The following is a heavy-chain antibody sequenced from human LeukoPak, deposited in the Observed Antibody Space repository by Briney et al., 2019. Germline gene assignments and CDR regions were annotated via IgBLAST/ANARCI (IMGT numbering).Heavy chain of an antibody. D-gene: IGHD5-12*01. J-gene: IGHJ4*02. V-gene: IGHV3-53*01. Sequence: GGSLRLSCAASGFTVSSNYMSWVRQAPGKGLEWVSVIYSGGSTYYADSVKGRFTISRDNSKNTLYLQMNSLRAEDTAVYYCARVGMNSGYVFDYWGQGTLVTVSS. CDR3: ARVGMNSGYVFDY. CDR2: IYSGGST. CDR1: GFTVSSNY.